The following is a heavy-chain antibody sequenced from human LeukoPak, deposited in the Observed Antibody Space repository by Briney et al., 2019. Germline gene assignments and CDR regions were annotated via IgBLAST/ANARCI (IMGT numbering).Heavy chain of an antibody. V-gene: IGHV3-9*03. CDR1: GFTFDDYA. Sequence: GGSLRLSCAASGFTFDDYAMHWVRQAPGKGLEWVSGISWNSGSIGYADSVKGRFTISRDNAKNSLYLQMNSLRAEDMALYYCAKVAVREVISYYFDYWGQGTLVTVSS. CDR2: ISWNSGSI. D-gene: IGHD3-10*01. J-gene: IGHJ4*02. CDR3: AKVAVREVISYYFDY.